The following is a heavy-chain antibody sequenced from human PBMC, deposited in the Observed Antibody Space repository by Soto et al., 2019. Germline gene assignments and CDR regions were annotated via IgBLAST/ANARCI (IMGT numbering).Heavy chain of an antibody. CDR2: IRSSSGTI. D-gene: IGHD3-10*01. J-gene: IGHJ6*02. CDR1: GFTVSNNY. Sequence: LRLSCAASGFTVSNNYMSWVRQAPGKGLEWISTIRSSSGTIYYTDSVKGRFTISRDNAKNSLYLHMNSLRDEDTAVYYCARDAGTGYYYGMDVWGQGTTVTVSS. CDR3: ARDAGTGYYYGMDV. V-gene: IGHV3-48*02.